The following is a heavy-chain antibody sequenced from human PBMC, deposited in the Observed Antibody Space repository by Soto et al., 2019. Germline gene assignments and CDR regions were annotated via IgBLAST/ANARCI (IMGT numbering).Heavy chain of an antibody. CDR3: ARATGGSGSYFIDY. J-gene: IGHJ4*02. CDR2: INHSGST. Sequence: SETLSLTCAVYGGSFSGYYWSWIRQPPGKGLEWIGEINHSGSTTYNPSLKSRVTISVDTSKNQFPLKLSSVTAADKAVYYCARATGGSGSYFIDYWGQGTLVTVSS. CDR1: GGSFSGYY. D-gene: IGHD3-10*01. V-gene: IGHV4-34*01.